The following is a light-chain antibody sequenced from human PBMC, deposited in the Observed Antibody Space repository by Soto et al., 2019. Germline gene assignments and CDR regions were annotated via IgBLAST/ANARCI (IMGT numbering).Light chain of an antibody. Sequence: EIVLTQSPGTLSLSPGERATLSCRASQSVSSSYLAWYQQTPGQAPRLLIYGASSRATGIPDRFSGSGSGTDFPLTISRLEPEDFAVYYCQQYGSSPPITFGQGTRLEIK. CDR3: QQYGSSPPIT. CDR1: QSVSSSY. J-gene: IGKJ5*01. CDR2: GAS. V-gene: IGKV3-20*01.